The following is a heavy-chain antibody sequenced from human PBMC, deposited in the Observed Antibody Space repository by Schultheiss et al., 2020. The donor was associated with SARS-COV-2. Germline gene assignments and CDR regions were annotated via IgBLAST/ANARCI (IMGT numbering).Heavy chain of an antibody. V-gene: IGHV3-30*04. J-gene: IGHJ6*02. CDR2: ISYDGSNK. CDR3: ARRITPETSYYYYYGMDV. Sequence: GGSLRLSCAASGFTFSSYAMHWVRQAPGKGLEWVAVISYDGSNKYYADSVKGRFTISRDNSKNTLYLQMNSLRAEDTAVYYCARRITPETSYYYYYGMDVWGQGTLVTVSS. D-gene: IGHD3-16*01. CDR1: GFTFSSYA.